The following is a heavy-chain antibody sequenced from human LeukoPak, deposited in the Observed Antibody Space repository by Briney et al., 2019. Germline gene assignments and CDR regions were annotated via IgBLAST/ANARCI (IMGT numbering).Heavy chain of an antibody. D-gene: IGHD6-19*01. V-gene: IGHV3-53*01. CDR3: ARDRGSSGFAVLGY. CDR1: GFTVRSIY. Sequence: GGSLRLSCAASGFTVRSIYMSWGRQAPGKGLEWFSVSYGAGRTYYADSVKRRFTISRDNSKNTLYLQMNSLRAEDTAVYYCARDRGSSGFAVLGYWGQGTLVTVSS. CDR2: SYGAGRT. J-gene: IGHJ4*02.